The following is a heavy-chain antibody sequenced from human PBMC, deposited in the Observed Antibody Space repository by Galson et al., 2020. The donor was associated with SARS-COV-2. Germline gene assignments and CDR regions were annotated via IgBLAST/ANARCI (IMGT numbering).Heavy chain of an antibody. Sequence: SWVRQPPGKGLEWIGDIHSTGNTYYNPSLRSRVSTSIDTSKNQFSLKLTSVTTADTAVYFCARTSSTGTREYYFGYWGQGTLVTVSS. D-gene: IGHD4-17*01. V-gene: IGHV4-30-4*08. J-gene: IGHJ4*02. CDR2: IHSTGNT. CDR3: ARTSSTGTREYYFGY.